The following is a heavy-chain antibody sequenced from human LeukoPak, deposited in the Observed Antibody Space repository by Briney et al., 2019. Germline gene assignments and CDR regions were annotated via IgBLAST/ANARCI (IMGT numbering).Heavy chain of an antibody. CDR1: GGSFSGYY. CDR3: ATMYYYDTSGPPIDY. D-gene: IGHD3-22*01. J-gene: IGHJ4*02. CDR2: INHSGST. V-gene: IGHV4-34*01. Sequence: SETLSLTCAVYGGSFSGYYWSWIRQPPEKGLEWIGEINHSGSTHYNPSLKSRVTLSVDASKSQFSLKLTSVTAADAAVYFCATMYYYDTSGPPIDYWGQGPWSPSPQ.